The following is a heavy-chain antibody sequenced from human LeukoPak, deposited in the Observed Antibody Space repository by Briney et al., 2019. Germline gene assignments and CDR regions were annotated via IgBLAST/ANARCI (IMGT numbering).Heavy chain of an antibody. CDR1: GFTFSSYG. CDR2: IRYDGSNK. V-gene: IGHV3-30*02. D-gene: IGHD3-16*02. J-gene: IGHJ4*02. CDR3: ARTSPYYDYVWGSYRPYYFDY. Sequence: PGGSLRLSCAASGFTFSSYGMHWVRQAPGKGLEWVAFIRYDGSNKYYADSVKGRFTISRDNSKNTLYLQMNSLRSEDTAVYYCARTSPYYDYVWGSYRPYYFDYWGQGTLVTVSS.